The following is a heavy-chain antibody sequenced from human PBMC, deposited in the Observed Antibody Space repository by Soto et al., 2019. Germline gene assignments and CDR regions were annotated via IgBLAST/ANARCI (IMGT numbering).Heavy chain of an antibody. Sequence: ASVKVSCKASGGTFSSYAISWVRQAPGQGLEWMGGIIPIFGTANYAQKFQGRVTITADESTSTAYMELSSLRSEDTAVYYCARERGHYYDSSGYYGYWGQGTLVTVSS. CDR3: ARERGHYYDSSGYYGY. J-gene: IGHJ4*02. CDR2: IIPIFGTA. D-gene: IGHD3-22*01. CDR1: GGTFSSYA. V-gene: IGHV1-69*13.